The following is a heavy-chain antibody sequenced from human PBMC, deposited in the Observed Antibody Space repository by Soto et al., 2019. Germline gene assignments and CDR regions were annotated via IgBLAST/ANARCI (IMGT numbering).Heavy chain of an antibody. Sequence: SQTLSLTCAISGDSVSSNSAAWNWIRQSPSRGLEWLGRTYYRSKWYNDYAVSVKSRITINPDTSKNQFSLQLNSVTPEDTAVYYCARDSGYSYGRGSWFDPWGQGTLVTVSS. J-gene: IGHJ5*02. CDR2: TYYRSKWYN. D-gene: IGHD5-18*01. V-gene: IGHV6-1*01. CDR1: GDSVSSNSAA. CDR3: ARDSGYSYGRGSWFDP.